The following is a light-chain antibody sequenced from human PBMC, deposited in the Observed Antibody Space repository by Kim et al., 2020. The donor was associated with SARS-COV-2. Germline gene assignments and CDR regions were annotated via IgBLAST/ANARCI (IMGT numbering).Light chain of an antibody. V-gene: IGLV1-44*01. Sequence: QSVLTQPPSTSGTPGQRVTISCSGSSSNVGLHFVNWYQQLPGTAPKVFIYNDNQRPSGVPDRFSGSRSGTSASLAISGLQSEDEADYYCATWDVSLNGWVFGGGTKLTV. CDR1: SSNVGLHF. CDR2: NDN. J-gene: IGLJ3*02. CDR3: ATWDVSLNGWV.